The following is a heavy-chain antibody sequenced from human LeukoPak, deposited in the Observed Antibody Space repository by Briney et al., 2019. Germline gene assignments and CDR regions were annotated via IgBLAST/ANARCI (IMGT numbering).Heavy chain of an antibody. CDR2: ISSGRSYI. Sequence: GGSLRLSCAASGFTFISYSMNWVRQAPGKGLEWVSSISSGRSYIYYADSVNGRFTISRDNAKQSLYLQMKRLSAEDTALYYCSRNDYGAQTSSDVWGQGTTVTVSS. D-gene: IGHD4-17*01. J-gene: IGHJ6*02. CDR1: GFTFISYS. V-gene: IGHV3-21*04. CDR3: SRNDYGAQTSSDV.